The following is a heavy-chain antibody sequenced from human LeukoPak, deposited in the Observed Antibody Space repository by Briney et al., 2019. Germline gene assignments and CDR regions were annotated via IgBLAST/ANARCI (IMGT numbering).Heavy chain of an antibody. CDR2: MNPNRGKT. V-gene: IGHV1-8*01. CDR1: GYTFTSYD. D-gene: IGHD6-13*01. Sequence: SVKVSCKASGYTFTSYDINGVRQATGQGLEWMGWMNPNRGKTGYAQKFQGRVTMTRNTSISTAYMELSSLRSEDTAVYYCARGLRVRSWYLQYYFYYMDVGGKGTTVTVSS. CDR3: ARGLRVRSWYLQYYFYYMDV. J-gene: IGHJ6*03.